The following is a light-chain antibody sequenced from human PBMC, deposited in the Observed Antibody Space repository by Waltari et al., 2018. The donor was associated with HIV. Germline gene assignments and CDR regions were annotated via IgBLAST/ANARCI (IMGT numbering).Light chain of an antibody. Sequence: QAVLTQPPSVSAAPGQKVTISCSGSSSNIGNNYVSWYQQFPGKAPKVLIYDNNKRPPWVPDRFSGSRSGTSATLGVAGLQTGDEADYYCGTWDTSLSAGVFGGGTKLTVL. CDR2: DNN. J-gene: IGLJ3*02. CDR1: SSNIGNNY. CDR3: GTWDTSLSAGV. V-gene: IGLV1-51*01.